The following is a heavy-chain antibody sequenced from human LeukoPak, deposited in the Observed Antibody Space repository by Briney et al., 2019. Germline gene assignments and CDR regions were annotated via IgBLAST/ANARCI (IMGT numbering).Heavy chain of an antibody. CDR3: ARGPAAVHP. CDR1: GYSLTNHY. Sequence: SETPSLTCAVSGYSLTNHYWIWIRQPPGKGLEWIGEILHTGSASYNPSFKSRVTISIDTSKNQFFLRLTSVTAADTAVYYCARGPAAVHPWGQGTLVTVSS. CDR2: ILHTGSA. J-gene: IGHJ5*02. V-gene: IGHV4-34*12. D-gene: IGHD6-13*01.